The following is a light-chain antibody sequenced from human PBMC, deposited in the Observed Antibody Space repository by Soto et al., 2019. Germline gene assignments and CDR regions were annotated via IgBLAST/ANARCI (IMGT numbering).Light chain of an antibody. J-gene: IGKJ1*01. CDR3: QQYNSYSTQWT. CDR1: QSISSW. Sequence: DIQMTQSPSTLSASVGDRVTITCRASQSISSWLAWYQQKPGKAPKLLIYKASSLESGVPSRFSGSGSGTEFTLTISSLQPDDFATYYCQQYNSYSTQWTLGQGTKVEIK. V-gene: IGKV1-5*03. CDR2: KAS.